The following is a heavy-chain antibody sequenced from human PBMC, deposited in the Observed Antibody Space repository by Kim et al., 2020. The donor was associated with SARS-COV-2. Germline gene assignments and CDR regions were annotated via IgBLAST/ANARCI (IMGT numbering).Heavy chain of an antibody. D-gene: IGHD5-12*01. Sequence: RYSPSFEGQVTISAEKSIRTAYLQWRSLKASDTAMYYCARHGRDGYNPDYWGQGTLVTVSS. V-gene: IGHV5-51*01. J-gene: IGHJ4*02. CDR3: ARHGRDGYNPDY.